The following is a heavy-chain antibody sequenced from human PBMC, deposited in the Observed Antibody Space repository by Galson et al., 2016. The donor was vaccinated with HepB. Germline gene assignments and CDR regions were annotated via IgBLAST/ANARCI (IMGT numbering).Heavy chain of an antibody. J-gene: IGHJ4*02. V-gene: IGHV1-18*01. CDR3: ARDVQYRLAS. D-gene: IGHD2/OR15-2a*01. CDR2: ICTYSGNT. CDR1: GYTFTTSG. Sequence: QSGAAVKKPGASVKVSCKTSGYTFTTSGISWARQAPGQGLEWMGWICTYSGNTKYAQKFQGGLTLTTESSTTTAYMELRSLRFDDTALYYCARDVQYRLASWGQGTRVTVSS.